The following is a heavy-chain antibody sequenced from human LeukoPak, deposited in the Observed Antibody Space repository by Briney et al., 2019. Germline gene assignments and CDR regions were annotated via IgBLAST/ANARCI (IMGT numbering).Heavy chain of an antibody. Sequence: SETLSLTCSVSGDSITSSYWSWIRQTPGKGLEWIGNIYSGSTNYNPSFESRVTVSLDTSKNQFSLRLTSVTAADTALYYCARDGYGSGSYGWFDPWGQGTLVTVSS. J-gene: IGHJ5*02. V-gene: IGHV4-59*01. CDR3: ARDGYGSGSYGWFDP. D-gene: IGHD3-10*01. CDR1: GDSITSSY. CDR2: IYSGST.